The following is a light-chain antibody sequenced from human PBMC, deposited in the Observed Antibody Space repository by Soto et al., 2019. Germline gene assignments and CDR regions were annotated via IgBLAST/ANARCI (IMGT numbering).Light chain of an antibody. CDR3: GTWDSSLSVWV. V-gene: IGLV1-51*01. CDR2: DNN. CDR1: SSNIKSNY. J-gene: IGLJ3*02. Sequence: QSVLTQPPSVSAAPGQKVTISCSGSSSNIKSNYVSWYQQLPGTAPKLLIYDNNKRPSGIPDRFSGSKSGTSATLGITGLQTGDEADYYCGTWDSSLSVWVFGGGTKLTVL.